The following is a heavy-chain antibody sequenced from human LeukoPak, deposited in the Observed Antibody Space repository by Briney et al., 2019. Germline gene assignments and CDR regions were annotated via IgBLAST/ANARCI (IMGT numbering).Heavy chain of an antibody. CDR1: GFTFSRHG. CDR3: ARDRSGYTFDD. Sequence: GGSLRLSCSASGFTFSRHGMHWVRQAPGKGLEWVAVIWYDATNKYYADSVKGRFTISRDNAKNSLYLQMNSLRAEDTAVYYCARDRSGYTFDDWGQGTLVTVSS. V-gene: IGHV3-33*01. CDR2: IWYDATNK. D-gene: IGHD5-18*01. J-gene: IGHJ4*02.